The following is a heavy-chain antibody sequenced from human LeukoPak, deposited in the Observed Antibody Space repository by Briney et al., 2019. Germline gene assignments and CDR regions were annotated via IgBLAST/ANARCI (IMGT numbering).Heavy chain of an antibody. D-gene: IGHD2-15*01. CDR3: ARDRRGVAATLFDY. J-gene: IGHJ4*02. CDR1: GFTFSSYS. CDR2: ISSSSSYI. V-gene: IGHV3-21*01. Sequence: PGGSLRLSCAASGFTFSSYSMNWVRQAPGKGLEWVSSISSSSSYIYYADSVKGRFTISRDNAKNSLYLQMNSLRAEDTAVYYCARDRRGVAATLFDYWGQGTLVTVSS.